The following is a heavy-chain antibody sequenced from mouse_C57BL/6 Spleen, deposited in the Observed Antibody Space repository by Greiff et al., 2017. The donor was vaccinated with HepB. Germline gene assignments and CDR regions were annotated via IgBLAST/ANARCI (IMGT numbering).Heavy chain of an antibody. V-gene: IGHV1-52*01. CDR3: ARWGLSPNYYAMDY. Sequence: QVQLQQPGAELVRPGSSVKLSCKASGYTFTSYWMHWVKQRPIQGLEWIGNIDPSDSETNYNQKFKDKATLTVDKSSSTAYMQLSSLTSEDSAVYYCARWGLSPNYYAMDYWGQGTSVTVSS. D-gene: IGHD3-2*02. CDR2: IDPSDSET. CDR1: GYTFTSYW. J-gene: IGHJ4*01.